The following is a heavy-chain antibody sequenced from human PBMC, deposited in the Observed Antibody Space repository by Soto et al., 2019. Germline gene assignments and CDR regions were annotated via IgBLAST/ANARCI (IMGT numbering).Heavy chain of an antibody. Sequence: AASVKVSCKASGYTFTSYDINWVRQATGQGLEWMGWMNPNSGNTGYAQKFQGRVTMTRNTSISTAYMELSSLRSEDTAVYYCARAYGSGSYSRYYYYGMDVWGQGATVTVSS. J-gene: IGHJ6*02. CDR2: MNPNSGNT. CDR3: ARAYGSGSYSRYYYYGMDV. V-gene: IGHV1-8*01. D-gene: IGHD3-10*01. CDR1: GYTFTSYD.